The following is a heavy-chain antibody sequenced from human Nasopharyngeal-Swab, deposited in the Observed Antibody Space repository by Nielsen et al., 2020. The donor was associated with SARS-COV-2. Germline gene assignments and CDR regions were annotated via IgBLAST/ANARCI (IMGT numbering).Heavy chain of an antibody. CDR1: GFTFSSYA. J-gene: IGHJ4*02. V-gene: IGHV3-64*02. CDR3: ARGVKSGYYYFDY. Sequence: GESLKISCAASGFTFSSYAMHWVRQAPGKGLEYVSAISSNGGSTYYADSVKGRFTISRDNSKNTLYLQMGSLRAEDMAVYYCARGVKSGYYYFDYWGQGTLVTVSS. D-gene: IGHD3-3*01. CDR2: ISSNGGST.